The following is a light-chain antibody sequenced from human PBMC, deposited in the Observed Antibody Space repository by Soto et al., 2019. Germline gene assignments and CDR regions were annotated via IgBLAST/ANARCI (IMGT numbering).Light chain of an antibody. CDR2: DVS. CDR1: SSDVGGYNY. J-gene: IGLJ1*01. CDR3: CSYAGRYTYV. V-gene: IGLV2-11*01. Sequence: QSSLTQPRSVSGSPGQSVTISCTGTSSDVGGYNYVSWYQQHPGKAPKLMIYDVSKRPSGVPDRFSGSKSGNTASLTISGLQAEDEADYYCCSYAGRYTYVSRTVSKVTVL.